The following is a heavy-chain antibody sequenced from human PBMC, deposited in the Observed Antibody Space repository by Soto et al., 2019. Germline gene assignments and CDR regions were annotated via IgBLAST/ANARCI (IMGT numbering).Heavy chain of an antibody. J-gene: IGHJ3*02. CDR1: GFTFSSYS. V-gene: IGHV3-33*08. CDR2: IWYDGSNK. D-gene: IGHD4-17*01. Sequence: GGSLRLSCAASGFTFSSYSIHWVRQAPGKGLEWVAVIWYDGSNKYYADSVKGRFTISRDNSKNTLYLQMNSLRAEDTAVYYCARDHDYGDYGVPFDIWGQGTMVTV. CDR3: ARDHDYGDYGVPFDI.